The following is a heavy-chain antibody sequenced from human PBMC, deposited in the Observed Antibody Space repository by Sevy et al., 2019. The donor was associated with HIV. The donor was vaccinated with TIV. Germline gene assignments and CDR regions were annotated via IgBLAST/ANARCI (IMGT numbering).Heavy chain of an antibody. Sequence: SETLSLTCTVSGGSINTGGYYWSWIRQHPGKGLEWIGYIYRSGSAFYNPSLESRVTISVDTSKNQFSLKLSSVIAADRAVYYCATHPNYYDSTGFPHGLNIWGQGTMVTVSS. D-gene: IGHD3-22*01. CDR3: ATHPNYYDSTGFPHGLNI. CDR1: GGSINTGGYY. V-gene: IGHV4-31*03. J-gene: IGHJ3*02. CDR2: IYRSGSA.